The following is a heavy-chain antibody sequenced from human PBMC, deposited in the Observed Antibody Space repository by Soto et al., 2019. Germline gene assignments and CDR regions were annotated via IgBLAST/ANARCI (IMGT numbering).Heavy chain of an antibody. CDR3: ARVVRGVSGYYYYYDMDV. D-gene: IGHD3-10*01. J-gene: IGHJ6*02. Sequence: ASVKVSCKASGYTFTSYDINWVRQATGQGLEWMGWMNPNSGNTDYAQKFQGRVTMTRNTSISTVYMELSSLRSDDTAVYYCARVVRGVSGYYYYYDMDVWGPGTTVTVS. V-gene: IGHV1-8*01. CDR2: MNPNSGNT. CDR1: GYTFTSYD.